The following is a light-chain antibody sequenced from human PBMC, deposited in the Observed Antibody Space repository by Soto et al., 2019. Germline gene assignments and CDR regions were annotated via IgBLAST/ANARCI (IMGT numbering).Light chain of an antibody. Sequence: EIALTQSPANLSLSPGERATLSCRASQFISNYLAWYQQKPGQAPRLLIYDVSNRATGVPTRFSGRGSGTDFALTISSLEPEDFAVYYCLQRTSWPPYTFGQGTKLEIK. CDR2: DVS. J-gene: IGKJ2*01. V-gene: IGKV3-11*01. CDR3: LQRTSWPPYT. CDR1: QFISNY.